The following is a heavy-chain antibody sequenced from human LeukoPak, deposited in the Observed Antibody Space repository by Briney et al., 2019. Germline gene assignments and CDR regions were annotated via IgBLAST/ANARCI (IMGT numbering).Heavy chain of an antibody. Sequence: GASVKVSCKASGHTFTSYGISWVRQAPGQGLEWMGWISAYNGNTNYAQKLQGRVTMTTDTSTSTAYMELRSLRSDDTAVYYCAREYGYYDGSGYYSDYWGQGTLVTVSS. V-gene: IGHV1-18*01. CDR1: GHTFTSYG. CDR3: AREYGYYDGSGYYSDY. J-gene: IGHJ4*02. D-gene: IGHD3-22*01. CDR2: ISAYNGNT.